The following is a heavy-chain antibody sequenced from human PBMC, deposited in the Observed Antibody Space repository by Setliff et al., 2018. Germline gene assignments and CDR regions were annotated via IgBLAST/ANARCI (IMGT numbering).Heavy chain of an antibody. Sequence: PSETLSLTCTVSGGSISGASIRSYYWSWIRQPPGKGLEFIGYVYYSGTTNYDPSLKSRVTISVDTSKNQFSLNLNSVTAADTAVYYCARGGTYRYFDYWGQGTLVTVSS. CDR2: VYYSGTT. CDR1: GGSISGASIRSYY. V-gene: IGHV4-59*12. CDR3: ARGGTYRYFDY. J-gene: IGHJ4*02.